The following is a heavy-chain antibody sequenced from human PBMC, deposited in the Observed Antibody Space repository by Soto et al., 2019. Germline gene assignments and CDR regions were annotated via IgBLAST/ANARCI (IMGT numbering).Heavy chain of an antibody. CDR1: GFTFSSHA. V-gene: IGHV3-30*03. CDR2: ISFDGSNR. J-gene: IGHJ3*01. D-gene: IGHD3-3*01. CDR3: ARLYYDYV. Sequence: GGSLRLSCAAAGFTFSSHAMNWVRQAPGKGLEWVAVISFDGSNRYYADSQRGRLTISRDNSRNTLYLQMDNLRPDDTAVYYCARLYYDYVWGQGTMVTVSS.